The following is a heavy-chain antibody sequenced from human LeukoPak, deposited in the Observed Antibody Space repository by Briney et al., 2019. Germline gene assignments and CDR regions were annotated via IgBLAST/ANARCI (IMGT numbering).Heavy chain of an antibody. CDR2: ISGSSGII. D-gene: IGHD2-2*01. V-gene: IGHV3-48*01. CDR1: GFTFNTYT. CDR3: ASRREYCSTISCSATFDI. Sequence: GGSLRLSCAASGFTFNTYTMNWVRQAPGKGLEWVSYISGSSGIIDYADSVRGRFTISRDNAKNSLYLQMNSLRAEDTAVYYCASRREYCSTISCSATFDIWGQGTMVTVSS. J-gene: IGHJ3*02.